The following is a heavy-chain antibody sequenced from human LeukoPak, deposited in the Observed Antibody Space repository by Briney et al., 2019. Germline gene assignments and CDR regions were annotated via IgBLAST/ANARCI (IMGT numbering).Heavy chain of an antibody. J-gene: IGHJ6*03. Sequence: GGSLRLSCAASGFTFSNAWMSWVRQAPGKGLEWVGRIKSKTDGGTTDYAAPVKGRFTFSRDDSKNTLYLQMNSLKTEDTAVYYCTTTRYGVIYYYYYYMDVWGKGTTVTVSS. CDR2: IKSKTDGGTT. CDR1: GFTFSNAW. CDR3: TTTRYGVIYYYYYYMDV. V-gene: IGHV3-15*01. D-gene: IGHD4-17*01.